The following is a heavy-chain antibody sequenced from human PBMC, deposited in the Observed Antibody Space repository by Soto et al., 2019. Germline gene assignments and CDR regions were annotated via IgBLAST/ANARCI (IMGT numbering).Heavy chain of an antibody. CDR3: ARRNIVIPNWFDP. J-gene: IGHJ5*02. Sequence: SETLSLTCTVSGGSISSSGYYWGWIRQPPGKGLEWIGSIYYSGSTYYNPSLKSRVTISVDTSKNQFSLKLSSVTAADTAVYYCARRNIVIPNWFDPWGQGTLVTVSS. V-gene: IGHV4-39*01. CDR1: GGSISSSGYY. D-gene: IGHD2-15*01. CDR2: IYYSGST.